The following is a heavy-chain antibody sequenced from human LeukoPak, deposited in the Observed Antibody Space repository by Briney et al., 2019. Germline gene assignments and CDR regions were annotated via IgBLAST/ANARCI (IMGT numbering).Heavy chain of an antibody. CDR2: IYYSGST. CDR1: GDSISSSSYY. J-gene: IGHJ4*02. D-gene: IGHD3-16*01. V-gene: IGHV4-39*01. CDR3: ARGSRGMFDY. Sequence: PSETLSLTCTVSGDSISSSSYYWGWIRQPPGKGLEWIGSIYYSGSTYYNPSLKSRVTISVDTSKNQFSLKLSSVTAADTAVYYCARGSRGMFDYWGQGTLVTVSS.